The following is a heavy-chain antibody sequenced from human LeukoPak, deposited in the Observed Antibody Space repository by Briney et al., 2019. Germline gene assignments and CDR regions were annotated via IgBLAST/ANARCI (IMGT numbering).Heavy chain of an antibody. J-gene: IGHJ1*01. D-gene: IGHD3-22*01. CDR2: IKSDGST. CDR1: GFTLSSYM. Sequence: GGSVRLSCEKPGFTLSSYMTHWVRQAPGTGLVWVSRIKSDGSTNYADSVKGRFTISRDNDKNTVSLQMNSLRAEDTGVYYCARAPAEIGGYYPEYFRHWGQGTLVTVSS. V-gene: IGHV3-74*01. CDR3: ARAPAEIGGYYPEYFRH.